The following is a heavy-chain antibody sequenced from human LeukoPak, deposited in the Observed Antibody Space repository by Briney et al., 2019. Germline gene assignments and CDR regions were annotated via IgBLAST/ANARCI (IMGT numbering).Heavy chain of an antibody. CDR3: AKGRPYGDYVSDFDY. D-gene: IGHD4-17*01. Sequence: GGSLRLSCAASGFTFNSYVMSWVGQPPGKGLEWVSYISTRGGSTYYADSVKGRFTISRDNSKNTLNLQMNSLRAEDTAVYYCAKGRPYGDYVSDFDYWGQGTLVTVSS. V-gene: IGHV3-23*01. J-gene: IGHJ4*02. CDR2: ISTRGGST. CDR1: GFTFNSYV.